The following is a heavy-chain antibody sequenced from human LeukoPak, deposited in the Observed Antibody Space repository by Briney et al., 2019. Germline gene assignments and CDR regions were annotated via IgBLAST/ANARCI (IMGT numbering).Heavy chain of an antibody. Sequence: PGRSLRLSCAASGFTFSSYAMHWVRQAPGKGLEWVAVISYDGSNKYYADSVKGRFTISRDNSKNTLYLQMNSLRAEDTAVYYCARDQSHGGRLRLGELSFWGQGTLVTVSS. D-gene: IGHD3-16*02. CDR2: ISYDGSNK. CDR1: GFTFSSYA. J-gene: IGHJ4*02. CDR3: ARDQSHGGRLRLGELSF. V-gene: IGHV3-30-3*01.